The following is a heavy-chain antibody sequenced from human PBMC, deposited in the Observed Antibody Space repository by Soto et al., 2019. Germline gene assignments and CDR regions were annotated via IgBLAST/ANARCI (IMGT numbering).Heavy chain of an antibody. J-gene: IGHJ5*02. CDR3: ASQVGVPSNWVGVA. D-gene: IGHD6-13*01. CDR1: RGSFNNYY. V-gene: IGHV4-34*01. Sequence: LSLTFEVSRGSFNNYYWSLIRQPPGKGLEWIGEINHTGSPNYNPSLKSRVTISVDASKKQFSLRLSSVTAADTAVYYCASQVGVPSNWVGVAWGQGTPVTVS. CDR2: INHTGSP.